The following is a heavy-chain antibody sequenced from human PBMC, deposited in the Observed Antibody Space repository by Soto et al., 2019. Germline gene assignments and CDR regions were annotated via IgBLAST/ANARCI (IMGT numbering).Heavy chain of an antibody. V-gene: IGHV3-21*01. J-gene: IGHJ6*02. CDR3: ARERDCSSTSCDPDGPYGMDV. CDR1: GFTFSSYS. Sequence: EVQLVESGGGLVKPGGSLRLSCAASGFTFSSYSMNWVRQAPGTGLEWVSSISSSSSYIYYADSVKGRVTISRDNAKNSLYLQMNSLRAEDTSVYYCARERDCSSTSCDPDGPYGMDVWGQGTTVKVSS. CDR2: ISSSSSYI. D-gene: IGHD2-2*01.